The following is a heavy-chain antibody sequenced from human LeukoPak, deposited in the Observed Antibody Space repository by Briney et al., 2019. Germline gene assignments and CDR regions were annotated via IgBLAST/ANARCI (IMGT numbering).Heavy chain of an antibody. Sequence: ASVKVSCKASGYTFTSYAMHWVRQAPGQRLEWMGWINAGNGNTKYSQKFQGRVTITRDTSASTAYMELSSPRSEDTAVYYCARHMQPLDAFDIWGQGTMVTVSS. CDR2: INAGNGNT. J-gene: IGHJ3*02. V-gene: IGHV1-3*01. D-gene: IGHD2-2*01. CDR1: GYTFTSYA. CDR3: ARHMQPLDAFDI.